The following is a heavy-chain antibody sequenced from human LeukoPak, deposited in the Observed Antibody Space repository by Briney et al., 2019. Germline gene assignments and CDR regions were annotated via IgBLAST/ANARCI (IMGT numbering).Heavy chain of an antibody. V-gene: IGHV1-18*01. CDR3: AREGYCSGGSCYHDPPNYYYYGMDV. CDR1: GYTFTSYG. J-gene: IGHJ6*02. D-gene: IGHD2-15*01. CDR2: ISAYNGNT. Sequence: VASVKVSCKASGYTFTSYGTSWVRQAPGQGLEWMGWISAYNGNTNYAQKLQGRVTMTTDTSTSTAYMELRSLRSDDTAVYYCAREGYCSGGSCYHDPPNYYYYGMDVWGQGTTVTVSS.